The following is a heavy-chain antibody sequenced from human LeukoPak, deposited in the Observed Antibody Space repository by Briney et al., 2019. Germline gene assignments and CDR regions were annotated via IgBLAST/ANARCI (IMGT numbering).Heavy chain of an antibody. CDR1: GDSVSSKNGA. V-gene: IGHV6-1*01. Sequence: SQTLSLTCVVSGDSVSSKNGAWNWIRQSPSRGLEWLGRTYYRSKWYNDYAESMEGRMTISQDTSKNQYSLHLNSVTPDDTAVYYCARDLGTTGWHTFDYWGQGTLVTVSS. CDR3: ARDLGTTGWHTFDY. CDR2: TYYRSKWYN. D-gene: IGHD6-19*01. J-gene: IGHJ4*02.